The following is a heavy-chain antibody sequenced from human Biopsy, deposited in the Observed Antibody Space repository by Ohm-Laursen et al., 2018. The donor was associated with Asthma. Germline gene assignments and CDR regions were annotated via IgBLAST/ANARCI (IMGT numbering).Heavy chain of an antibody. CDR2: IYYSGST. J-gene: IGHJ5*02. D-gene: IGHD3-22*01. Sequence: TLSLTCAVYGGSFSSYYWSWIRQPPGKGLEWIGYIYYSGSTNYNPSLKSRVTISVDASKNQFSLKLSSVTAADTAVYYCARGRITMIGGWFDPWGQGTLVTVSS. CDR1: GGSFSSYY. CDR3: ARGRITMIGGWFDP. V-gene: IGHV4-59*01.